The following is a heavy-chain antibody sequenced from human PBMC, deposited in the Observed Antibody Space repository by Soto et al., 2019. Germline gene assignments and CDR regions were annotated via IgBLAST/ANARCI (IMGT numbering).Heavy chain of an antibody. V-gene: IGHV5-51*01. J-gene: IGHJ6*02. D-gene: IGHD3-9*01. CDR2: IYPGDSDT. CDR1: GYSFTSYW. CDR3: ARHRADILTGYPNYYYYYGMDV. Sequence: PGESLKISCKGSGYSFTSYWIGWVRQMPGKGLEWMGIIYPGDSDTRYSPSFQGQVTISADKSISTAYLQWSSLKASDTAMYYCARHRADILTGYPNYYYYYGMDVWGQWTTVTVSS.